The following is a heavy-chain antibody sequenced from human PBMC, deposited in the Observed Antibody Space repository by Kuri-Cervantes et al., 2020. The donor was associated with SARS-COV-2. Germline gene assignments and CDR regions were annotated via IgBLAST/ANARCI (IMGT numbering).Heavy chain of an antibody. CDR1: XFXFSASA. CDR3: XXXADTLVSXXXDAFDI. CDR2: ISSSSSYX. V-gene: IGHV3-21*01. J-gene: IGHJ3*02. Sequence: GESLKIXCEVXXFXFSASAIHWVRQASGKGLEWVSSISSSSSYXXYADSVKGRFTISRDNAKNSLYLQMNSLRAEDTAVYYCXXXADTLVSXXXDAFDIWGQGTMVTVSS. D-gene: IGHD3-10*01.